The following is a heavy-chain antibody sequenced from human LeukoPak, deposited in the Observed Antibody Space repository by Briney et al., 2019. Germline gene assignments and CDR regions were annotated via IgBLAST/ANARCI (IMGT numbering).Heavy chain of an antibody. V-gene: IGHV1-2*02. CDR3: ARVTNYYDSSGYYYAYGY. CDR2: INPNSGGT. J-gene: IGHJ4*02. D-gene: IGHD3-22*01. CDR1: GYTFTGYY. Sequence: ASVKVSCKASGYTFTGYYMHWVRQVPGQGLEWMGWINPNSGGTNYAQKFQGRVTMTRDTSISTAYMELSRLRSDDTAVYYCARVTNYYDSSGYYYAYGYWGQGTLVTVSS.